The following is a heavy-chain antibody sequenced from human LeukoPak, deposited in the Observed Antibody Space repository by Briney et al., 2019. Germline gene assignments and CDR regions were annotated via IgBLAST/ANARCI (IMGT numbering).Heavy chain of an antibody. CDR2: IYYSGST. CDR1: GGSISSSSYY. CDR3: ARHPEYYYDSSGYYTGAFDI. V-gene: IGHV4-61*05. Sequence: SETLSRTCTVSGGSISSSSYYWGWIRQPPGKGLEWIGYIYYSGSTNYNPSLKSRVTISVDTSKNQFSLKLSSVTAADTAVYYCARHPEYYYDSSGYYTGAFDIWGQGTMVTVSS. D-gene: IGHD3-22*01. J-gene: IGHJ3*02.